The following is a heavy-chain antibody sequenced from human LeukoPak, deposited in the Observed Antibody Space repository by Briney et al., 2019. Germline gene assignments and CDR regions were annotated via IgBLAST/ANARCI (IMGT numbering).Heavy chain of an antibody. CDR2: ISGSGGST. V-gene: IGHV3-23*01. D-gene: IGHD1-1*01. Sequence: GGSLRLSCAASGFTFSSYAMSWGRQAPRKGLQRVSTISGSGGSTYYADSVKGRFTISRDNSKNTLYLQMNSLRAEDTAVYYCARRPGLERYYFDYWGQGTMVTVSS. J-gene: IGHJ4*02. CDR1: GFTFSSYA. CDR3: ARRPGLERYYFDY.